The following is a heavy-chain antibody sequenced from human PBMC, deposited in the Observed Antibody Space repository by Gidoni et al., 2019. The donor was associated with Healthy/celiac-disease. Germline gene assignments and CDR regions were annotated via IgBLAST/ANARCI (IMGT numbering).Heavy chain of an antibody. CDR1: GGTFSSYA. CDR3: ARGSSWYLSGYFDY. V-gene: IGHV1-69*01. J-gene: IGHJ4*02. D-gene: IGHD6-13*01. Sequence: QVQLVQSGAEVKKPGSSVKVSCKASGGTFSSYAISWVRQAPGQGLEWMGGIITIFGTSNYAQKFQGRVTITADESTSSAYMGLSSLTSEDTAVYYCARGSSWYLSGYFDYWGQGTLVTVSS. CDR2: IITIFGTS.